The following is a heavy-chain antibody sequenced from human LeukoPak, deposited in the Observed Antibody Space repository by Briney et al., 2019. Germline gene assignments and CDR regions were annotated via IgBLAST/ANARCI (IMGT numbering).Heavy chain of an antibody. Sequence: PGGSLRLSCAASGFTFSSYAMSWVRQAPGKGLEWVSAISGSGGSTYYADSVKGRFTISRVNSKNTLYLQMNSLRAEDTAVYYCAKAGAQGLVRGLYAFDIWGQGTMVTVSS. D-gene: IGHD3-10*01. CDR3: AKAGAQGLVRGLYAFDI. J-gene: IGHJ3*02. CDR1: GFTFSSYA. CDR2: ISGSGGST. V-gene: IGHV3-23*01.